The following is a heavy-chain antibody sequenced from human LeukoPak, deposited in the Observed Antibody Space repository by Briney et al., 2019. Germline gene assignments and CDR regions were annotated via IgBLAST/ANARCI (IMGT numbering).Heavy chain of an antibody. J-gene: IGHJ3*02. Sequence: SETLSLTCTVSGGXISSYYWSWIRQPPGKGLEWIGYIYYSGSTNYNPSLKSRVTISVDTSKNQFSLRLISVTAADTAVYYCARDRVTVTTFHAFDIWGQGTMVTVSS. V-gene: IGHV4-59*01. D-gene: IGHD4-17*01. CDR3: ARDRVTVTTFHAFDI. CDR2: IYYSGST. CDR1: GGXISSYY.